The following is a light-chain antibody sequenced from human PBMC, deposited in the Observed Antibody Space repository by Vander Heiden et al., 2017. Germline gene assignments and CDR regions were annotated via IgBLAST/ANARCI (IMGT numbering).Light chain of an antibody. V-gene: IGKV1-27*01. Sequence: DIPMTQSPSSLSASLGDRVPITSRASQGFSNYLAWYQQKPGKAPKLLSDWASALQSGVPSRCSGSGSGTDFTLTSSSLQAEDVATYYWQKYSIPTLTFGQGTKVEIK. CDR2: WAS. J-gene: IGKJ1*01. CDR1: QGFSNY. CDR3: QKYSIPTLT.